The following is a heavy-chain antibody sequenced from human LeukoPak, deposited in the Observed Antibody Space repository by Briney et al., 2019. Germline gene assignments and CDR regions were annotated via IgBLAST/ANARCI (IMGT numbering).Heavy chain of an antibody. V-gene: IGHV6-1*01. CDR3: ARRSTIAGCFDY. J-gene: IGHJ4*02. D-gene: IGHD2-21*01. CDR1: GDSVSSNSAA. Sequence: SQTLSLTCAISGDSVSSNSAAWNWIRQSPSRGLEWLGRTYYRSKWYNDYAVSVKSRISINPDTSKNQFSLQLNSVTPEDSAVYYCARRSTIAGCFDYWGQGTLVTVSS. CDR2: TYYRSKWYN.